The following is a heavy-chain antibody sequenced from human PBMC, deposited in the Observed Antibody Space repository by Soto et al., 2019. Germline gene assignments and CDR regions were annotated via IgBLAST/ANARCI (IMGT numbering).Heavy chain of an antibody. CDR3: ARDIAAAADY. CDR2: TYYRSKWYH. CDR1: GDSVSNNSAA. Sequence: SQTLSLTCVISGDSVSNNSAAWNWIRQSPSRGLEWLGKTYYRSKWYHDYALFVKSRITINPDTSKNQFSLQLNSVTPDDTAVYYCARDIAAAADYWGQGTLVTVSS. J-gene: IGHJ4*02. V-gene: IGHV6-1*01. D-gene: IGHD6-25*01.